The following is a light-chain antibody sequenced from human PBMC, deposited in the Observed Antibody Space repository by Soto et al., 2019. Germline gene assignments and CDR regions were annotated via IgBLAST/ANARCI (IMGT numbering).Light chain of an antibody. Sequence: QSVLTQPASVSGSPGQSITSSCTGASSDLGDYNYVSWYQQHPGKAPKLMIYDVSSRPSGVSDRFSGSKSGNTASLTISGLQAEDEADYYCTSYTTTGTYVFATGTKLTVL. V-gene: IGLV2-14*03. CDR1: SSDLGDYNY. CDR2: DVS. J-gene: IGLJ1*01. CDR3: TSYTTTGTYV.